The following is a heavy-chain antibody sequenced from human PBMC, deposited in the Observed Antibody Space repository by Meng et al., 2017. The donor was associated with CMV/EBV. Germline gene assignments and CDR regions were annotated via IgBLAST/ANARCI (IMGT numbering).Heavy chain of an antibody. CDR1: GSAFTGNG. D-gene: IGHD3-10*01. CDR3: ARDPLFGGGGRFDL. CDR2: ISAYNGNT. V-gene: IGHV1-18*01. J-gene: IGHJ2*01. Sequence: PVGQCESGVKKPGALVKASYKASGSAFTGNGIRWVRQAPGQGFEWMGWISAYNGNTNYAQKLQGRVTMTTDTSTSTAYMELRSLRSDDTAVYYCARDPLFGGGGRFDLWGRGTLVTVSS.